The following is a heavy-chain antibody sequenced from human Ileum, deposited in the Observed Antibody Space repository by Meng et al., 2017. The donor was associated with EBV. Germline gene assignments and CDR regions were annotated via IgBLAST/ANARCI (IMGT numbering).Heavy chain of an antibody. V-gene: IGHV4-59*08. CDR3: ARGGWSLDY. Sequence: QAQLVDSGTGLWTASATRSPTCAGAGGSIRSYYWSWLRPPPGKGLEWMGYIYYSGGTNYNPSLKSRVTISVDTSKNQFSLNLSSVTAADTAVYYCARGGWSLDYWGQGTLVTVSS. J-gene: IGHJ4*02. CDR2: IYYSGGT. CDR1: GGSIRSYY. D-gene: IGHD2-15*01.